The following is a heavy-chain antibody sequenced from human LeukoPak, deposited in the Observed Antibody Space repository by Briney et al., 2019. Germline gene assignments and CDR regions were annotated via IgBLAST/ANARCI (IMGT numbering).Heavy chain of an antibody. V-gene: IGHV4-34*01. CDR3: ARGELGYFQH. Sequence: PSETLSLTCAVYGGSLSGYYWSWIRQPPGKGLEWIGEINHSGSTNYNPSLKSRVTISVDTSKNQFSLKLSSVTAADTAVYYCARGELGYFQHWGQGTLVTVSS. CDR1: GGSLSGYY. CDR2: INHSGST. D-gene: IGHD1-26*01. J-gene: IGHJ1*01.